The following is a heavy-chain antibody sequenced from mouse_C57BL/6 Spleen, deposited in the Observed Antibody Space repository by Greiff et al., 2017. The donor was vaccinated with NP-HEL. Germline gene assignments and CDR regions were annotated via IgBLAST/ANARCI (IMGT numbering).Heavy chain of an antibody. J-gene: IGHJ3*01. V-gene: IGHV1-62-2*01. CDR3: ARHEENGYYYVPAWFAY. D-gene: IGHD2-3*01. CDR1: GYTFTEYT. CDR2: FYPGSGSI. Sequence: VQLQQSGAELVKPGASVKLSCKASGYTFTEYTIHWVKQRSGQGLEWIGWFYPGSGSIKYNEKFKDKATLTADKSSSTVYMELSRLTSEDSAVYFCARHEENGYYYVPAWFAYWGQGTLVTVSA.